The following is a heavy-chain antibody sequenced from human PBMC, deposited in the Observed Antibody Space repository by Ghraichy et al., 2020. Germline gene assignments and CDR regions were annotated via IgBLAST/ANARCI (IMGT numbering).Heavy chain of an antibody. V-gene: IGHV3-66*01. Sequence: GGSLRLSCAASGFTVSSNYMSWVRQAPGKGLEWVSVIYSGGSTYYADSVKGRFTISRDNSKNTLYLQMNSLRAEDTAVYYCARSTTISGWYDLPDYWGQGTLVTVFS. D-gene: IGHD6-19*01. CDR3: ARSTTISGWYDLPDY. CDR2: IYSGGST. CDR1: GFTVSSNY. J-gene: IGHJ4*02.